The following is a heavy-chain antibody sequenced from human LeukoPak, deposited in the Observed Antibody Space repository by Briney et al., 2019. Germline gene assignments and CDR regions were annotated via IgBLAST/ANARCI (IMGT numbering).Heavy chain of an antibody. CDR2: ISKDGSTS. CDR3: ARIQTYYDILTGQHNWFDP. J-gene: IGHJ5*02. D-gene: IGHD3-9*01. V-gene: IGHV3-74*01. CDR1: GFTFSNYV. Sequence: GGSLRLSCAASGFTFSNYVMNWVRQAPGKGLVWVSVISKDGSTSIYADSVRGRLTISRDNAKNTLYLQMNSLRVEDTSVYYCARIQTYYDILTGQHNWFDPWGQGTLVTVSS.